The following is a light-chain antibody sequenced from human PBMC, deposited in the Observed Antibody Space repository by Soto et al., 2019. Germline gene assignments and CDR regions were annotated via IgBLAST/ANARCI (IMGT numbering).Light chain of an antibody. CDR2: DVS. CDR1: ARDIGGYQF. V-gene: IGLV2-14*03. J-gene: IGLJ1*01. Sequence: QSALTQPASVSGSPGQSITISCTGTARDIGGYQFVSWYQQHPDKAPKLIIVDVSNRPSGVSNRFSGSKSGNTASLTISGLQAEDEADYYCNSYTNTAARVFGTGTKVTVL. CDR3: NSYTNTAARV.